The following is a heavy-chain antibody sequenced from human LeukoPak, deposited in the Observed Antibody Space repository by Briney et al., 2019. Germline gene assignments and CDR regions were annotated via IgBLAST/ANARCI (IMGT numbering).Heavy chain of an antibody. CDR3: ARAPSETGGYYPAYFRL. CDR1: GFTFSNYC. Sequence: QPEGSLRLSCAAAGFTFSNYCMQWFRQAPGKGLVWVSRIKSDGRTNYADSVKGRFTISRDNAKNTVSLQMNSLRAEDTGVYYCARAPSETGGYYPAYFRLWAEGTLVSVSS. V-gene: IGHV3-74*01. CDR2: IKSDGRT. D-gene: IGHD3-22*01. J-gene: IGHJ1*01.